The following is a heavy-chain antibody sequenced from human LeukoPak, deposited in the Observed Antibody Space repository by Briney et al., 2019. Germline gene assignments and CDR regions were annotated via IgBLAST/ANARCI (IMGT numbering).Heavy chain of an antibody. D-gene: IGHD6-13*01. CDR2: ITISGGST. CDR1: GVTVSGDY. Sequence: GGSLRLSCATSGVTVSGDYMSWVRQAPGKGLEWVSAITISGGSTYYADSVKGRFTISRDNSKNTLYLQMNSLRAEDTAVYYCAKDGPLYSSNWYGAFDIWGQGTMVTVSS. J-gene: IGHJ3*02. V-gene: IGHV3-23*01. CDR3: AKDGPLYSSNWYGAFDI.